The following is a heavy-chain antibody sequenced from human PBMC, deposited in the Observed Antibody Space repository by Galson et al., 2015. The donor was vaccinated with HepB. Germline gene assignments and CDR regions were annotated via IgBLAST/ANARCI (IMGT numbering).Heavy chain of an antibody. V-gene: IGHV3-23*01. CDR2: ITPSGDNT. Sequence: SLRLSCAASGFTFSYYAMSWVRQAPGKGLEWISAITPSGDNTYSADSMKGRFTISRGNSRNTLFLQMNSLRAGDTAIYYCAKGDVWGPAAINYGLHVWGQGTTVTVSS. CDR3: AKGDVWGPAAINYGLHV. D-gene: IGHD2-2*02. CDR1: GFTFSYYA. J-gene: IGHJ6*02.